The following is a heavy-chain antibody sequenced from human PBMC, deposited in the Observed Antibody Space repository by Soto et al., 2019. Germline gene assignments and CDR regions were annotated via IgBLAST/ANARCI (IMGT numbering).Heavy chain of an antibody. Sequence: QVQLQQWGAGLLKPSETLSLNGAVYGGSFSGYYWSWTRQPPGKGLEWIGEINHSGSTNYNPSLKSRVTISVDTSKNQFSLKLSSVTAADTAVYYCARGPSGYYLDFDYWGQGTLVTVSS. J-gene: IGHJ4*02. V-gene: IGHV4-34*01. CDR1: GGSFSGYY. CDR2: INHSGST. CDR3: ARGPSGYYLDFDY. D-gene: IGHD3-22*01.